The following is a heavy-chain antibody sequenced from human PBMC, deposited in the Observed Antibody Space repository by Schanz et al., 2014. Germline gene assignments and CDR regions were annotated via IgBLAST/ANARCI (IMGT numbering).Heavy chain of an antibody. D-gene: IGHD1-1*01. CDR3: ARGTDWNLHY. CDR2: LSGSGGST. CDR1: GFTFSSYG. J-gene: IGHJ4*02. V-gene: IGHV3-23*01. Sequence: EVQLLDSGGGLVQPGGSLRLSCAASGFTFSSYGMHWVRQAPGKGLEWVSALSGSGGSTYYADSVKGRFTISRDNSKNTLYLQMNSLRAEDTAVYYCARGTDWNLHYWGQGALVTVSS.